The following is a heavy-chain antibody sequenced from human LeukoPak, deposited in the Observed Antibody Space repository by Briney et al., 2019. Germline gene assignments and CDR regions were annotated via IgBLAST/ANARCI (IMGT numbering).Heavy chain of an antibody. Sequence: GGSLRLSCAVSGFTFSGSAIHWVRQASGKGLEWVGRIRSKANNYATAYAASVKGRFTISRDESKNTAYLQMNSLKTEDTAVYYCTRDYMDVWGKGTTVTVSS. V-gene: IGHV3-73*01. J-gene: IGHJ6*03. CDR1: GFTFSGSA. CDR2: IRSKANNYAT. CDR3: TRDYMDV.